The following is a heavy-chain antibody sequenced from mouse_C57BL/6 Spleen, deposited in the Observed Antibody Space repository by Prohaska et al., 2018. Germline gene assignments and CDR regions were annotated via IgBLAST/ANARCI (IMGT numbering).Heavy chain of an antibody. CDR3: ASGHYYGSSFDY. D-gene: IGHD1-1*01. Sequence: SVKMSCKASGYTFTSYWITWVKQRPGQALEWIGDIYPGSGSTNYNEKFKSKATLTVDTSSSTAYMQLSSLTSEDSAVYYCASGHYYGSSFDYWGQGTTLTVSS. J-gene: IGHJ2*01. CDR1: GYTFTSYW. CDR2: IYPGSGST. V-gene: IGHV1-55*01.